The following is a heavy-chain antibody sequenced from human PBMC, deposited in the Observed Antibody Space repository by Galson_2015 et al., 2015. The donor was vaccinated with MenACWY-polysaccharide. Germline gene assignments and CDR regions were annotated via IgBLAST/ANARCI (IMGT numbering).Heavy chain of an antibody. V-gene: IGHV3-30-3*01. CDR1: GFTFADYA. CDR2: IPYDGNDK. Sequence: SLRLSCAASGFTFADYAMNWVRQAPGKGLEWGAVIPYDGNDKYYADSVKGRFTISRDNSKNTLSLQMNSLRPEDTAVYYCARHEAGTAAFDIWGQGTVVTVSS. CDR3: ARHEAGTAAFDI. D-gene: IGHD1-7*01. J-gene: IGHJ3*02.